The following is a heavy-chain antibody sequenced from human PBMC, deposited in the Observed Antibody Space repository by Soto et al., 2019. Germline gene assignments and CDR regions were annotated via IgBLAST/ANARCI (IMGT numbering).Heavy chain of an antibody. CDR3: ARDFPNSSSWMVFDY. V-gene: IGHV1-18*01. D-gene: IGHD6-13*01. J-gene: IGHJ4*02. CDR2: ISAYNGNT. CDR1: GYTFTSYG. Sequence: QVQLVQSGAEVKKPGASVKVSCKASGYTFTSYGISWVRQAPGQGLEWMGWISAYNGNTNYAQKLQGRVTMTTDTSTSTAYRELRSLRSDDTAVYYCARDFPNSSSWMVFDYWGQRTLVTVSS.